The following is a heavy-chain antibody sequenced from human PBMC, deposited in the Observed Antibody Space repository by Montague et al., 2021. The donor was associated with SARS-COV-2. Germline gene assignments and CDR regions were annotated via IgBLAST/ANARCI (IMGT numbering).Heavy chain of an antibody. Sequence: SLSLSFAASGFIFSSYEMNWVRQAPGKGLEWISYISSSGGGSTKPYTDSVKGRFTISRDNAKNSLYLQMNSLRVEDTAIYYCARDRDWDDWCGMDVWGQGTTVTVSS. CDR3: ARDRDWDDWCGMDV. J-gene: IGHJ6*02. V-gene: IGHV3-48*03. CDR1: GFIFSSYE. D-gene: IGHD2-21*01. CDR2: ISSSGGGSTK.